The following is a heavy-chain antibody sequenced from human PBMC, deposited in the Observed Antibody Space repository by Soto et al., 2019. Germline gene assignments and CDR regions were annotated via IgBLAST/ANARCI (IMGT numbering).Heavy chain of an antibody. D-gene: IGHD6-13*01. CDR2: VNAGIGHT. J-gene: IGHJ4*02. CDR1: GYTFTSYA. Sequence: GASVTVSCMASGYTFTSYAMRWVRQAPGQRLEGMGWVNAGIGHTKYSQKFQGRVTITRDTSAGTAYMELSSLSSEDTAVYYCARTSTGSSSWWRPSFDYWGQGTLVTVSS. CDR3: ARTSTGSSSWWRPSFDY. V-gene: IGHV1-3*01.